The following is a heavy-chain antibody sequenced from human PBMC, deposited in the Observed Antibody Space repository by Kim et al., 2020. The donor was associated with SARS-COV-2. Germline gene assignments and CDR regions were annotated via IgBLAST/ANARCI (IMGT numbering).Heavy chain of an antibody. CDR2: ISYDGSNK. CDR1: GFTFSSYA. CDR3: ARHVAQGGY. V-gene: IGHV3-30*04. D-gene: IGHD2-21*01. J-gene: IGHJ4*02. Sequence: GGSLRLSCAASGFTFSSYAMHWVRQAPGKGLEWVAVISYDGSNKYYADSVKGRFTISRDNSKNTLYLQMNSLRAEDTAVYYCARHVAQGGYWGQGTLVTVSS.